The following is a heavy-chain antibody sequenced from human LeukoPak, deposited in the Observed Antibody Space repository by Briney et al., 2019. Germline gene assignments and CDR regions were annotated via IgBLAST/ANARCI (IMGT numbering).Heavy chain of an antibody. CDR1: GGSFSGYY. Sequence: SETLSLTCAVYGGSFSGYYWSWIRQPPGKGLEWIGEINHSGSTNYNPSLKSRVTISVDTSKNQFSLKLSSVTAADTAVYYCARGSAAILLYFQHWGQGTLVTVSS. J-gene: IGHJ1*01. D-gene: IGHD2-2*02. CDR2: INHSGST. CDR3: ARGSAAILLYFQH. V-gene: IGHV4-34*01.